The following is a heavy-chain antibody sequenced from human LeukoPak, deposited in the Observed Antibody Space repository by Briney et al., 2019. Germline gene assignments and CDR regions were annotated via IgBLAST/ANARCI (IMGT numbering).Heavy chain of an antibody. J-gene: IGHJ3*02. CDR2: INHSGST. CDR1: GGSFSGYY. D-gene: IGHD3-3*01. CDR3: ARNIPYYDFWSGTKDAFDI. Sequence: SETLSLTCAVYGGSFSGYYWNWIRQPPGKGLEWIGEINHSGSTNYNPSLKSRVTISVDTYKNQFSLKLSSVTAADTAVYYCARNIPYYDFWSGTKDAFDIWGQGTMVTVSS. V-gene: IGHV4-34*01.